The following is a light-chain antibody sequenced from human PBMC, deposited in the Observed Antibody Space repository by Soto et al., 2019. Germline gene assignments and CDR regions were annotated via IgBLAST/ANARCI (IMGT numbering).Light chain of an antibody. CDR1: QSIDTY. V-gene: IGKV3-11*01. CDR2: DAS. Sequence: EIVLTQSPATLSSSRGERATLSCRASQSIDTYLAWYQQKPGQAPRLLIYDASDRATGIPARFSGSGSGTAFTLTISGLEPEDFALYYCQQRYNWPLTFGGGTKVDIK. J-gene: IGKJ4*01. CDR3: QQRYNWPLT.